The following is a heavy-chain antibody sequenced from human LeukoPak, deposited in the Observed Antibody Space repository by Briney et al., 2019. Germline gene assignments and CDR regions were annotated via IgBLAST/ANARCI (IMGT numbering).Heavy chain of an antibody. CDR2: TYNSGST. J-gene: IGHJ4*02. V-gene: IGHV4-59*01. Sequence: SETLSLTCTVSGGSISSYYWSWIRQPPGKGLEWIGYTYNSGSTNYNPSLKSRVTISVDTSKNQFSLKPSSVTAADTAVYYCARGLTGEAGYWGQGTLVTVSS. CDR1: GGSISSYY. CDR3: ARGLTGEAGY.